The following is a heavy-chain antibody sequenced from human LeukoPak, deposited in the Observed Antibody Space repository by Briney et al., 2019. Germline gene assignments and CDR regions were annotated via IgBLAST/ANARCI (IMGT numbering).Heavy chain of an antibody. CDR1: GGSFSGYY. J-gene: IGHJ4*02. Sequence: SETLSLTCAVYGGSFSGYYWSWIRQPPGKGLEWMGEINHSGSTNYNPSLKSRVTISVDTSKNQFSLKLSSVTAADTAVYYCARGGYILTGYYDFDYWGQGTLVTVSS. CDR2: INHSGST. D-gene: IGHD3-9*01. CDR3: ARGGYILTGYYDFDY. V-gene: IGHV4-34*01.